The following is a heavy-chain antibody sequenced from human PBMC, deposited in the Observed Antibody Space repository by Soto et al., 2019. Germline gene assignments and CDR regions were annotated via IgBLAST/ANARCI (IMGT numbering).Heavy chain of an antibody. V-gene: IGHV4-59*01. CDR2: IYYSGST. CDR1: GGSISSYY. J-gene: IGHJ5*02. D-gene: IGHD6-13*01. Sequence: SETLSLTCTVSGGSISSYYWSWIRQPPGKGLEWIGYIYYSGSTNYNPSLKSRVTISVDTSKNQFSLKLSSVTAADTAVYYCARWGRIAAAAFRWFDPWGQGTLVTVSS. CDR3: ARWGRIAAAAFRWFDP.